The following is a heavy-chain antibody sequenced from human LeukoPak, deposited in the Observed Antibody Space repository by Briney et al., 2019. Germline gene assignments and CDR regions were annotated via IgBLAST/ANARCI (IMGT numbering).Heavy chain of an antibody. CDR2: INTSGGAT. CDR3: ARGPRYSSPD. V-gene: IGHV1-46*01. D-gene: IGHD6-13*01. Sequence: GASVKVSCKASGYTFTSYGISWVRQAPGQGLEWMGIINTSGGATSYAQKFQGRVTMTRDTSTSTVYMEVSSLRSEDTAVYYCARGPRYSSPDWGQGTLVTVSS. CDR1: GYTFTSYG. J-gene: IGHJ4*02.